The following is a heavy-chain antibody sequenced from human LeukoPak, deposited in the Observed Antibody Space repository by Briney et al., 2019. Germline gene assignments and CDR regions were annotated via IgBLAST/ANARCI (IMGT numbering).Heavy chain of an antibody. V-gene: IGHV3-53*01. CDR3: ARGDGYNFFDY. D-gene: IGHD5-24*01. CDR2: IYRGGDI. Sequence: HPGGSLRLSCTASGFTFSSHYMSWVRQAPGKGLEWVSVIYRGGDIYYANSVKSRFTISRDTSKNILYLQMNSLRAEDTAVYYCARGDGYNFFDYWGQGTLVTVSS. CDR1: GFTFSSHY. J-gene: IGHJ4*02.